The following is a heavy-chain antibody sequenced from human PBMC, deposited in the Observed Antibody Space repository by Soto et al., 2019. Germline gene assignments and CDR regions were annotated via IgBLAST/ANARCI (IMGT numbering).Heavy chain of an antibody. CDR1: GYTFTNYD. CDR2: MNPNSGNT. CDR3: ARGKYAGLDY. J-gene: IGHJ4*02. D-gene: IGHD2-8*01. V-gene: IGHV1-8*01. Sequence: QVQLVQSGAEVKKPGASVKVSCKASGYTFTNYDINWVRQATGQGLEWMGWMNPNSGNTGYAQKFKXXVXMTXNTSINTAYMEVSSLRSEDTAVYYCARGKYAGLDYWGQGTLVTVSS.